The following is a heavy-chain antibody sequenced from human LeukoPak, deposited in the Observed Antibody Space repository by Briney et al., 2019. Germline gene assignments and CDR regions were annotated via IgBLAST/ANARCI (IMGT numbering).Heavy chain of an antibody. V-gene: IGHV3-43*01. CDR1: GFTFDDYT. J-gene: IGHJ4*02. D-gene: IGHD3-16*01. CDR3: AKDQGAVPFDY. CDR2: INWDGASR. Sequence: GGSLRLSCAASGFTFDDYTMYWIRQAPGKGLEWVSAINWDGASRTYADSVKGRFTISRDNSKNTLYLQMNSLRAEDTAVYYCAKDQGAVPFDYWGQGTLVTVSS.